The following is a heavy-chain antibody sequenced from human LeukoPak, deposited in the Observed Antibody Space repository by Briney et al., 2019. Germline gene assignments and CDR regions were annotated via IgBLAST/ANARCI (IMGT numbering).Heavy chain of an antibody. J-gene: IGHJ6*03. Sequence: ASVKVSCKASGYTFTSYYIHWVRQAPGQGLEWMGIINPSGDSTRYAQKFQGRVTMTRDTSTSTVYMELSSLRSEGTAVYYCARQTYCTSTSCHYYYYYMDVWGTGTTVTISS. D-gene: IGHD2-2*01. CDR3: ARQTYCTSTSCHYYYYYMDV. CDR2: INPSGDST. V-gene: IGHV1-46*01. CDR1: GYTFTSYY.